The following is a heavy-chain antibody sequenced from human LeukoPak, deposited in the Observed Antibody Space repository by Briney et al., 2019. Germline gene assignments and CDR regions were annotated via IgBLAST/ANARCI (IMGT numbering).Heavy chain of an antibody. Sequence: GGSLRLPCAASGFTFSNAWMSWVRQAPGKGLEWVGRIKSKTDGGTTDYAAPVKGRFTISRDDSKNTLYLQMNSLKTEDTAVYYCTTAPGYYDYVWGSYQEYWGQGTLVTVSS. V-gene: IGHV3-15*01. CDR2: IKSKTDGGTT. D-gene: IGHD3-16*02. CDR3: TTAPGYYDYVWGSYQEY. CDR1: GFTFSNAW. J-gene: IGHJ4*02.